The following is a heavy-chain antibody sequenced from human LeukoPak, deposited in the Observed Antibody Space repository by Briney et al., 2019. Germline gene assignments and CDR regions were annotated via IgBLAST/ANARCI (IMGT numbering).Heavy chain of an antibody. V-gene: IGHV4-34*01. J-gene: IGHJ5*02. CDR3: ARASHVVQLWTTYIP. Sequence: SETLSLTCAVYGGSFSGYYWSWIRQPPGKGLEWIGEINHSGSTNYNPSLESRVTISVDTSKNHFSLKLSSVTAADTAVYYCARASHVVQLWTTYIPWGQGTLVTVSS. CDR2: INHSGST. D-gene: IGHD5-18*01. CDR1: GGSFSGYY.